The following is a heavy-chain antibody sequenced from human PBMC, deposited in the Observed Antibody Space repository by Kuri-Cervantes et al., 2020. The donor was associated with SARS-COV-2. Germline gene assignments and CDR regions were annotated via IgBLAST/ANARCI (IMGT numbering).Heavy chain of an antibody. CDR3: AREYGFNWFAP. CDR1: GYTFSGNY. Sequence: ASVKVSCKASGYTFSGNYMHCVRQAPGQGLEGMGMINRSGGATSYAQKLQGRVIMTRDTSTSKVYMELSSLRSDDTAVYYCAREYGFNWFAPWGQGTLVTVSS. V-gene: IGHV1-46*03. J-gene: IGHJ5*02. D-gene: IGHD5-24*01. CDR2: INRSGGAT.